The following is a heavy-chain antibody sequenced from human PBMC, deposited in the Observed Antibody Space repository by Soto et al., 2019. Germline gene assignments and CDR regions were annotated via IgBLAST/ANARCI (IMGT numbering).Heavy chain of an antibody. CDR2: ISGSGGST. D-gene: IGHD3-3*01. J-gene: IGHJ4*02. Sequence: GSVRLSCAASGFTFSSYAMSWVRQAPGKGLEWVSAISGSGGSTYYADSVKGRFTISRDNSKNTLYLQMNSLRAEDTAVYYCAKEGGTYYDFWSGYYSPTYYFDYWGQGTLVTVSS. V-gene: IGHV3-23*01. CDR3: AKEGGTYYDFWSGYYSPTYYFDY. CDR1: GFTFSSYA.